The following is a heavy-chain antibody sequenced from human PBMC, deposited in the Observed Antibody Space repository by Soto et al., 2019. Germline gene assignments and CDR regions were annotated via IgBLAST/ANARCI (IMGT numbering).Heavy chain of an antibody. CDR1: VFMFGSYW. J-gene: IGHJ4*02. CDR2: IKRDGSEK. CDR3: ARVRATDYEIDY. Sequence: WSLRLSCTAPVFMFGSYWMTWFRHVPGKGLQWVANIKRDGSEKYYVDFVKGRFTISRDNADNSVFLDMNNLRVDDTATYYCARVRATDYEIDYWGQGALVTVSS. D-gene: IGHD4-17*01. V-gene: IGHV3-7*03.